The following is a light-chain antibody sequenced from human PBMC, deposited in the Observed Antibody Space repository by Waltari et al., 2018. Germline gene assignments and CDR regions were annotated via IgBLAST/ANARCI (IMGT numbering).Light chain of an antibody. V-gene: IGKV3-20*01. CDR1: QTVRSSY. CDR3: ELYDSSPPGYT. J-gene: IGKJ2*01. CDR2: GAS. Sequence: EIVLTQSPGTLSLSPGERATLSCRDSQTVRSSYIAWYQQRPGQAPRLLIHGASSRATGIPDRFSGSGSGTDFTLTISGLEPDDFAVYFCELYDSSPPGYTFGQGTKLEI.